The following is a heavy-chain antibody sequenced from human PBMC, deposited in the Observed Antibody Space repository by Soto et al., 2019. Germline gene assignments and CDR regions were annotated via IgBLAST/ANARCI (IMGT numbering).Heavy chain of an antibody. Sequence: GGSLRLSCAASGFTFTTYAMTWVRQAPGKGLEWVSSITANGGRTYYADSVKGRFTISRDSSKNTLYLQMNRLTADDTAVYYCAKDQRPETPSFVVFPVATPDGMCVWGQERTGTASS. D-gene: IGHD2-15*01. V-gene: IGHV3-23*01. CDR3: AKDQRPETPSFVVFPVATPDGMCV. CDR1: GFTFTTYA. J-gene: IGHJ6*02. CDR2: ITANGGRT.